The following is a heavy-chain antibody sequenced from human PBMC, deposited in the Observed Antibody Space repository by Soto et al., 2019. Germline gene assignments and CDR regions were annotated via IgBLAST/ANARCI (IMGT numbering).Heavy chain of an antibody. CDR3: ARLGWELLSGRRYFDY. J-gene: IGHJ4*02. D-gene: IGHD1-26*01. Sequence: QVLLVQSGSEVKKPGASMKVSCQTSGYTFSDFALTWVRQVPDKGLEWLGWISPYTGKTSYAQRVHDRVALTTDTSTRTAYLELRSLTYDDTAVYYCARLGWELLSGRRYFDYWGQGTLVTVSS. CDR1: GYTFSDFA. V-gene: IGHV1-18*04. CDR2: ISPYTGKT.